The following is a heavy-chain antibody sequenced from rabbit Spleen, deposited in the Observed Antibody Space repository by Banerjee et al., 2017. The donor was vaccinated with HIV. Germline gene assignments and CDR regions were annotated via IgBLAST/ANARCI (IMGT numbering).Heavy chain of an antibody. CDR2: ISPDDGST. Sequence: QEQLVESGGGLVQPEGSLTLTCTASGIHFSNYYYMGWVRQAPGKGLEWVACISPDDGSTYFASWVNGRFTISRSTSLNTVTLQMTSLTAADTATYFCARDANTNGLCDFNLWGPGTLVTVS. J-gene: IGHJ4*01. D-gene: IGHD4-1*01. CDR1: GIHFSNYY. CDR3: ARDANTNGLCDFNL. V-gene: IGHV1S47*01.